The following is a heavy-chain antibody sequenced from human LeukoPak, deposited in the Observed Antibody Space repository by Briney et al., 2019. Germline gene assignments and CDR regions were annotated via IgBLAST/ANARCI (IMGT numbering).Heavy chain of an antibody. CDR2: TWYDGSNK. D-gene: IGHD5-12*01. CDR1: GFIFRSYD. V-gene: IGHV3-33*01. Sequence: PGRSLRLSCAASGFIFRSYDMHWVRQAPDKGLEWVAVTWYDGSNKYYAESVKGRFTISRDNSKNTLYLQMNSLRGEDTALYYCARDLVRTDSGYDSGPVGYWGQGTLVTVSS. J-gene: IGHJ4*02. CDR3: ARDLVRTDSGYDSGPVGY.